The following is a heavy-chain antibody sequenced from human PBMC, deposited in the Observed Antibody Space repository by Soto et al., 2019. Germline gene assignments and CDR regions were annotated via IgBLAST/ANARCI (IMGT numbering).Heavy chain of an antibody. J-gene: IGHJ4*02. V-gene: IGHV2-5*02. CDR2: IYWDDDK. CDR1: GFSLSTGGMG. Sequence: SGPTLVNPTQTLTLTCTFSGFSLSTGGMGVGWIRQPPGKALEWLALIYWDDDKRYKPSLMSRLTNAKDTSKNQVDLTMNNKDIVDSSRYYCAHIVVAGLGYYFDYWGQGTLVTVSS. D-gene: IGHD6-19*01. CDR3: AHIVVAGLGYYFDY.